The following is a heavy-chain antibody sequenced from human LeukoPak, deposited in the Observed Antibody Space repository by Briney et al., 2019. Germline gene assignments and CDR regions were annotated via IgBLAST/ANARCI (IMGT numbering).Heavy chain of an antibody. V-gene: IGHV7-4-1*02. CDR1: GYTFTSYA. J-gene: IGHJ6*03. CDR3: ARGKVVPAAFYYYYMDV. D-gene: IGHD2-2*01. CDR2: INTNTGNP. Sequence: ASVKVSCKASGYTFTSYAMNWVRQAPGQGFEWMGWINTNTGNPTYAQGFTGRFVFSLDTSVSTAYLQINNLKAEDTAVYYCARGKVVPAAFYYYYMDVWGKGTTVTVSS.